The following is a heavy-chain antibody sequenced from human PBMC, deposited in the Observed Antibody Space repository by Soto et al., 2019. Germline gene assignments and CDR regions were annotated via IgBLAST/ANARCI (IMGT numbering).Heavy chain of an antibody. J-gene: IGHJ4*02. CDR2: IYYSGST. CDR3: AREVRYCSGGSCQPSGVDY. Sequence: QVQLQESGPGLVKPSQTLSLTCTVSGGSIRSGDYYWSWIRQPPGKVLEWIGYIYYSGSTYYNPSLKSRVTISVDTSKNQFSLKLSSVTAADTAVYYCAREVRYCSGGSCQPSGVDYWGQGTLVTVSS. CDR1: GGSIRSGDYY. V-gene: IGHV4-30-4*01. D-gene: IGHD2-15*01.